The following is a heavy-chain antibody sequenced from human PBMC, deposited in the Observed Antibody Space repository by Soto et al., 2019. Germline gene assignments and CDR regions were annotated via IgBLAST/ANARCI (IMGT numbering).Heavy chain of an antibody. D-gene: IGHD3-10*01. CDR3: AKQGITMVRGVIVLPYYYYYGMDV. Sequence: SETLSLTCAVSGYSISSGYYWGWIRQPPGKGLEWIGSIYHSGSTYYNPSLKSRVTISVDTSKNQFSLKLSSVTAADTAVYYCAKQGITMVRGVIVLPYYYYYGMDVWGQGTTVTVSS. V-gene: IGHV4-38-2*01. CDR2: IYHSGST. J-gene: IGHJ6*02. CDR1: GYSISSGYY.